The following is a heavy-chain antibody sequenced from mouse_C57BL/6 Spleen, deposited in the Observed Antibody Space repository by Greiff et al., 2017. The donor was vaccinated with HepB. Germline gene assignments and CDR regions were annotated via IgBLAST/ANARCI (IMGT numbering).Heavy chain of an antibody. J-gene: IGHJ2*01. D-gene: IGHD1-1*01. Sequence: EVMLVESGGGLVKPGGSLKLSCAASGFTFSDYGMHWVRQAPEKGLEWVAYISSGSSTIYYADTVKGRFTISRDNAKNTLFLQMTSLRSEDTAMYYCARRYYGSNLDYWGQGTTLTVSS. CDR2: ISSGSSTI. V-gene: IGHV5-17*01. CDR1: GFTFSDYG. CDR3: ARRYYGSNLDY.